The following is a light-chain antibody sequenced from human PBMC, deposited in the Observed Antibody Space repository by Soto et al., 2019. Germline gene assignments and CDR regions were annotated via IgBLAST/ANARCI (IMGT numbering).Light chain of an antibody. Sequence: ENVLTQSPGTLSLSPGERATHSCRASQSIGSSYLAWYQQKPGQAPRLLIYGASSRATGIPDRFSGGGSGTDFSLTISRLDPEDFAVYYCQQYSSSPITFGQGTRLEI. CDR3: QQYSSSPIT. J-gene: IGKJ5*01. CDR2: GAS. V-gene: IGKV3-20*01. CDR1: QSIGSSY.